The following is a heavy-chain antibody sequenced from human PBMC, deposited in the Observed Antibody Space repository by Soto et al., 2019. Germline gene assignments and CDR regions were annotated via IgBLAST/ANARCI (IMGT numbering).Heavy chain of an antibody. Sequence: GESLKISCKCSGYSFTSYWIGWVRQMPGKGLEWMGIIYPGDSDTRYSPSFQGQVTISADKSIRTAYLQWSGLKASDTAMYCCARRLYSGSYYRYYYGLDVWGQGTTVTVSS. CDR2: IYPGDSDT. CDR1: GYSFTSYW. D-gene: IGHD1-26*01. J-gene: IGHJ6*02. V-gene: IGHV5-51*01. CDR3: ARRLYSGSYYRYYYGLDV.